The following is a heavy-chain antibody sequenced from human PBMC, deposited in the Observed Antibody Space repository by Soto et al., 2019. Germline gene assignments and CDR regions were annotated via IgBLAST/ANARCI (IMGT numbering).Heavy chain of an antibody. CDR3: AREAASGGWYDS. Sequence: PGGSLRLSCAASGLTFGSYWMSWVRQAPGKGLEWVANIKQEGSEKYYLDSVKGRFTISRDNAKNSLFLQMNSLRAEDTAIYYCAREAASGGWYDSWGQGTLVT. V-gene: IGHV3-7*01. CDR2: IKQEGSEK. D-gene: IGHD6-25*01. CDR1: GLTFGSYW. J-gene: IGHJ5*01.